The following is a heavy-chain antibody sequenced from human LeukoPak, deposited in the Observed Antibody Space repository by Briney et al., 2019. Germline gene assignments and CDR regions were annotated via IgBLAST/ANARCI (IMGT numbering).Heavy chain of an antibody. J-gene: IGHJ6*04. CDR3: ARHRPRVKMMDV. CDR2: INHSGST. D-gene: IGHD5-24*01. Sequence: SETLSLTCTVSGGSISSYYWSWIRQPPGKGLEWIGEINHSGSTNYNPSLKSRVTISVDTSKNQFSLKLSSVTAADTAVYYRARHRPRVKMMDVWGKGTTVTVSS. CDR1: GGSISSYY. V-gene: IGHV4-34*01.